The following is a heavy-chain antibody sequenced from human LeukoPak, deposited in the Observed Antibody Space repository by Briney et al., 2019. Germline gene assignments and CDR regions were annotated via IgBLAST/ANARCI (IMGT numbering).Heavy chain of an antibody. V-gene: IGHV3-23*01. D-gene: IGHD5-24*01. J-gene: IGHJ4*02. Sequence: PGGSLRLSCAASGFTFGSYAMSWVRQAPGKGLEWVSSVSANGGSTYYADSVKGRSTISRDNSKNTLYLQMNSLRAEDTAVYYCARDARWLQWEGSNFDYWGQGTLVTVSS. CDR1: GFTFGSYA. CDR2: VSANGGST. CDR3: ARDARWLQWEGSNFDY.